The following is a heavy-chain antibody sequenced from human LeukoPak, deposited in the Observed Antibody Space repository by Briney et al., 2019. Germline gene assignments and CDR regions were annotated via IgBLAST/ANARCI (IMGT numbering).Heavy chain of an antibody. Sequence: GGSLRLSCAASGFTFSSYAMICVRQAPGKGLEWVSAMSGSGGSTYYADSVKGRLTISRDNSKNTLYLQMNSLRAEETAVYYCAKVSGYYGSGSCYYFDYWGQGTLVTVSS. CDR1: GFTFSSYA. D-gene: IGHD3-10*01. V-gene: IGHV3-23*01. CDR3: AKVSGYYGSGSCYYFDY. CDR2: MSGSGGST. J-gene: IGHJ4*02.